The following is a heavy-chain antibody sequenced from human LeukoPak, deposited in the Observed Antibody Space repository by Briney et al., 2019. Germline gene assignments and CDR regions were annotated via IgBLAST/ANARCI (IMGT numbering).Heavy chain of an antibody. CDR2: ISTSSLYI. Sequence: GGSLRLSCAASGFTFSSFTMNWVRQAPGKGLEWVSSISTSSLYIYYADSVKGRFTISRDNARNSLYLQMNSLRAEDTAVYYCARDQHYYDSSGYSTVVYYYYYMDVWGKGTTVTVSS. J-gene: IGHJ6*03. D-gene: IGHD3-22*01. CDR1: GFTFSSFT. V-gene: IGHV3-21*01. CDR3: ARDQHYYDSSGYSTVVYYYYYMDV.